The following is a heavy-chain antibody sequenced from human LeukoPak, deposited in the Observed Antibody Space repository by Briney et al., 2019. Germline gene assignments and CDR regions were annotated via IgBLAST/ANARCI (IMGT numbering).Heavy chain of an antibody. V-gene: IGHV4-39*01. J-gene: IGHJ5*02. CDR3: ARHLHRGWFDP. CDR1: GGSISSSSYY. D-gene: IGHD3-10*01. CDR2: IYYSGST. Sequence: SETLSLTCTVSGGSISSSSYYWGWIRQPPGKGLEWIGSIYYSGSTYYNPSLKSRVTISVDTSKNQFSLKLSSVTAADTAVYYCARHLHRGWFDPWGQGTLVTVFS.